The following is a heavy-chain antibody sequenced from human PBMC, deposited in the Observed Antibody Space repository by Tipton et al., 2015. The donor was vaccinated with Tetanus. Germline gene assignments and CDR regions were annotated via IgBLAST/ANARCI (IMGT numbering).Heavy chain of an antibody. CDR3: ARDRGDYIFYGMDV. Sequence: QLVQSGAEMKKPGASVKVSCKASGYTFTGYYIYWVRQAPGQGLEWMGWIDPNSGGTVYAQKFQGRVTMTRDTSISTAYMELRSLGSDDTAVFYCARDRGDYIFYGMDVGGPGTTVTVS. J-gene: IGHJ6*02. CDR1: GYTFTGYY. CDR2: IDPNSGGT. D-gene: IGHD3-22*01. V-gene: IGHV1-2*02.